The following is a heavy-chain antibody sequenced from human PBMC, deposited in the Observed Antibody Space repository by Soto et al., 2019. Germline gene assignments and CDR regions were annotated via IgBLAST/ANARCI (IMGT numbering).Heavy chain of an antibody. J-gene: IGHJ6*02. CDR1: GGSFSGYY. CDR3: ARVGYSYGQSRYYYGMDV. D-gene: IGHD5-18*01. CDR2: INHSGST. Sequence: SETLSLTCAVYGGSFSGYYWSWIRQPPGKGLEWIGEINHSGSTNYNPSLKSRVTISVDTSKNQFSLKLSSVTAADTAVYYCARVGYSYGQSRYYYGMDVWGQGTTVTVSS. V-gene: IGHV4-34*01.